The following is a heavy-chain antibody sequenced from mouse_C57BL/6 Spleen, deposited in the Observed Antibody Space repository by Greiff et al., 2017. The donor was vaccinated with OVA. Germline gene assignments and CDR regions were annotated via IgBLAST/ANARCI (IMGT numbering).Heavy chain of an antibody. J-gene: IGHJ2*01. CDR3: ARWGPFDY. CDR2: INPSSGYT. Sequence: VQLQESGAELARPGASVKMSCKASGYTFTSYTMHWVKQRPGQGLEWIGYINPSSGYTKYNQKFKDKATLTADKSSSTAYMQLSSLTSEDSAVYYCARWGPFDYWGQGTTLTVSS. CDR1: GYTFTSYT. V-gene: IGHV1-4*01.